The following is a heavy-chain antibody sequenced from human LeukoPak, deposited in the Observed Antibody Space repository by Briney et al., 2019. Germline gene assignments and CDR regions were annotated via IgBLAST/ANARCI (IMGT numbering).Heavy chain of an antibody. CDR2: IYTSGST. CDR3: AREGYSSSWYNWFDP. D-gene: IGHD6-13*01. V-gene: IGHV4-4*07. Sequence: PSETLSLTRTVSGGSISSYYWSWVRQPAGKGLEWIGRIYTSGSTNYNPSLKSRVTMSVDTSKNQFSLKLSSVTAADTAVYYCAREGYSSSWYNWFDPWGQGTPVTVSS. CDR1: GGSISSYY. J-gene: IGHJ5*02.